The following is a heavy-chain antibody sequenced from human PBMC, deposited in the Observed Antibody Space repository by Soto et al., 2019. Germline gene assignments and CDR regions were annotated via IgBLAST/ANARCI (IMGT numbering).Heavy chain of an antibody. CDR3: AKSSSSGLNRGGMDY. CDR1: GFTFSSYA. Sequence: EVQLLESGGGLVQPGGSLRLSCAASGFTFSSYAMSWVRQAPGKGLEWVSAISGSGGSTYYADSVKGRFTISRDTAKNTLNLQMNSLRAEDTAVYYCAKSSSSGLNRGGMDYWGQGTLVTVSS. J-gene: IGHJ4*02. D-gene: IGHD3-22*01. CDR2: ISGSGGST. V-gene: IGHV3-23*01.